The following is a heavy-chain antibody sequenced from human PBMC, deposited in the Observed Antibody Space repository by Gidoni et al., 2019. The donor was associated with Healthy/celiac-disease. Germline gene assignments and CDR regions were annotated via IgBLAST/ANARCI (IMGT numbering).Heavy chain of an antibody. V-gene: IGHV3-21*01. CDR1: GFTFSSYS. D-gene: IGHD1-26*01. J-gene: IGHJ4*01. CDR2: ISSSSSYL. CDR3: ARDSYGDC. Sequence: EVQLVASGGGLVKPGGSLRLSCAASGFTFSSYSMNWVRQAPGKGLEWVSSISSSSSYLYSADSVKGRFTISRDNAKNSLYLQMNSLRAEDTAVYYCARDSYGDCWGHGTLVTVSS.